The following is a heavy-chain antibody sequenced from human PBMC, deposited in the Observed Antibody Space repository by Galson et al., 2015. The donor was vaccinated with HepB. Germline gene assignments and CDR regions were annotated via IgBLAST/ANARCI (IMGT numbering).Heavy chain of an antibody. CDR1: GYTFTSYA. J-gene: IGHJ4*02. D-gene: IGHD4-23*01. CDR2: INTNTGNP. CDR3: ARADSRGNVDY. Sequence: SVKVSCKASGYTFTSYALTWVRQAPRQGLEWMGWINTNTGNPTYAQGFTGRFVFSLDTSVSTAYPQISSLKAEDTAVYYCARADSRGNVDYWGQGTLVTVSS. V-gene: IGHV7-4-1*02.